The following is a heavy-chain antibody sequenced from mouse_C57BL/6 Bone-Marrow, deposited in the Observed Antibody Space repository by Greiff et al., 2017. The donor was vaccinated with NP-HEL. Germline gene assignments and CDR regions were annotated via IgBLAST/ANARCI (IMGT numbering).Heavy chain of an antibody. CDR1: GYTFTSYW. Sequence: QVQLQQPGAELVMPGASVKLSCKASGYTFTSYWMHWVKQRPGQGLEWIGEIDPSDSYTNYNQKVKGKSTLTVDKSSSTAYMQRSSLTSEDSAVYYCASAGITTVVATRAMDYWGQGTSVTVSS. V-gene: IGHV1-69*01. D-gene: IGHD1-1*01. CDR2: IDPSDSYT. J-gene: IGHJ4*01. CDR3: ASAGITTVVATRAMDY.